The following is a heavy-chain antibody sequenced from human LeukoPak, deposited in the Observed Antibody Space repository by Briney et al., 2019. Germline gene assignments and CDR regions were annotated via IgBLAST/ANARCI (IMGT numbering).Heavy chain of an antibody. CDR1: GLTFSSYW. CDR2: IRQDGNEK. J-gene: IGHJ1*01. V-gene: IGHV3-7*01. D-gene: IGHD2-2*01. Sequence: GGSLRLSCAASGLTFSSYWMSWVRQAPGKGLEWVANIRQDGNEKYYVDSVKGRFTISRDNAKNSLYLQMNSLRDADTAVHYCATYSSSNAREFQYWGQGTLVTVSS. CDR3: ATYSSSNAREFQY.